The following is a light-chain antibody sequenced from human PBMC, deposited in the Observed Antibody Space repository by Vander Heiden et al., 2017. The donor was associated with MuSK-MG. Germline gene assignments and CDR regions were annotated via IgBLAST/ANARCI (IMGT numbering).Light chain of an antibody. J-gene: IGLJ3*02. Sequence: QSVLAQPPSVSGAPGQRPTISCTVTNSNIGAGYDVPWYQQFPGADPKRLIVDNTNRPSGVPDRFSASKSDTYASLETSGLQADDEADDYCQSSDTTLSGVLFGGGTKITVL. V-gene: IGLV1-40*01. CDR3: QSSDTTLSGVL. CDR1: NSNIGAGYD. CDR2: DNT.